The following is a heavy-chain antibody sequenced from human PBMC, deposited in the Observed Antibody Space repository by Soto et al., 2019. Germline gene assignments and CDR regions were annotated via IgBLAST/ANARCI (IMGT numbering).Heavy chain of an antibody. V-gene: IGHV3-23*01. Sequence: EVQLLESGGGLVQPGGSLRLSCVASGFSFSNYAMAWVRQAPGKGPEWVSLIKSSGVTTWYLGSVRGRFAISRDNSENKVCLQRNSLRAVDTSKYYCVRDPECDHGMEFDAWGQGTLVTVSS. J-gene: IGHJ4*02. D-gene: IGHD3-9*01. CDR3: VRDPECDHGMEFDA. CDR2: IKSSGVTT. CDR1: GFSFSNYA.